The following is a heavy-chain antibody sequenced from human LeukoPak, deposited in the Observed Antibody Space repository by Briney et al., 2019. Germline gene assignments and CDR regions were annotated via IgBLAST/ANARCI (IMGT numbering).Heavy chain of an antibody. J-gene: IGHJ4*02. Sequence: SVSLSCKASGYTFTNYYMHWVRQAPGQGLEWMGIINPSGGSTSYAQKFQGRVTMTRDTSTSTVQMELSSLRSEDTAVYYCARSSGTYYNVDYWGQGTLVTVSS. CDR2: INPSGGST. D-gene: IGHD3-10*01. CDR1: GYTFTNYY. V-gene: IGHV1-46*01. CDR3: ARSSGTYYNVDY.